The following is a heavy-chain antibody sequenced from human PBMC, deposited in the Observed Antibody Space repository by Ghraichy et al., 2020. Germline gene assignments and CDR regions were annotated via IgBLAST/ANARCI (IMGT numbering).Heavy chain of an antibody. CDR2: IYWDDDK. CDR3: AHSSGSYYNVGGDYYYYYGMDV. CDR1: GFSLSTSGVG. D-gene: IGHD3-10*01. J-gene: IGHJ6*02. V-gene: IGHV2-5*02. Sequence: SGPTLVKPTQTLTLTCTFSGFSLSTSGVGVGWIRQPPGKALEWLTLIYWDDDKRYSPSLKSRLTITKDTSKNQVVLTMTNMDPVDTATYYCAHSSGSYYNVGGDYYYYYGMDVWGQGTTVTVSS.